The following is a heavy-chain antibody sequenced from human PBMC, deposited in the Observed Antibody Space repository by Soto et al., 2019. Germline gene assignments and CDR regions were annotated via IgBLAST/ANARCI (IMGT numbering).Heavy chain of an antibody. V-gene: IGHV3-33*01. CDR3: ARALRAGGCKNHHYMDV. CDR2: IWFDGSDK. Sequence: QVQLVESGGGVVQPGRSLRLSCAASGFTFSTYGMHWVRQAPGKGLEWVAVIWFDGSDKYYRDSVKGRFTISRDNSRNTLYPEMNSLRGEDTAVYYCARALRAGGCKNHHYMDVWGKGTTIPVSS. CDR1: GFTFSTYG. D-gene: IGHD3-10*01. J-gene: IGHJ6*03.